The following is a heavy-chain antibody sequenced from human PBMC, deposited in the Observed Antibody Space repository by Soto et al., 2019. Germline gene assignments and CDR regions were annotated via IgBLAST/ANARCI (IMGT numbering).Heavy chain of an antibody. J-gene: IGHJ6*02. Sequence: SVKVSCKASGGTFSTYAISWVRQAPGQGLEWVGGIIPIFGTANYAQKFQGRVTITADESTGTAYMELSSLRSEDTAVYYCARAAYSYGTAYLSYYYGMDVWGQGTTVTVSS. CDR3: ARAAYSYGTAYLSYYYGMDV. V-gene: IGHV1-69*13. D-gene: IGHD5-18*01. CDR1: GGTFSTYA. CDR2: IIPIFGTA.